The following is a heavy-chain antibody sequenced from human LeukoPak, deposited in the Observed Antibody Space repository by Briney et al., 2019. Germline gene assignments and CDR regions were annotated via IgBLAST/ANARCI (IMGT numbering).Heavy chain of an antibody. J-gene: IGHJ6*02. Sequence: SETLSLTCTVSGGSISSYYWSWIRPPAGKGLEWIGRIYTSGSTNYNPSLKSRVTMSVDTSKNQFPLKPSSVTAADTAVYYCARGGQYGSGSYYTYYYYGMDVWGQGTTVTVSS. CDR1: GGSISSYY. V-gene: IGHV4-4*07. CDR2: IYTSGST. CDR3: ARGGQYGSGSYYTYYYYGMDV. D-gene: IGHD3-10*01.